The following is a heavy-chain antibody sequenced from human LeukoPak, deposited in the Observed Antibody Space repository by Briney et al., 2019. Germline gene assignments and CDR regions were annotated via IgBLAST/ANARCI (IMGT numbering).Heavy chain of an antibody. CDR3: ARTLDSSAYYFDS. V-gene: IGHV4-30-2*01. CDR2: TYHTGST. CDR1: GGSFSSGVYY. D-gene: IGHD3-22*01. J-gene: IGHJ4*02. Sequence: SETLSLTCTVSGGSFSSGVYYWSWIRQRPGKGLEWIGYTYHTGSTYYNPSLKGRVTISVDRSKNQFSLRLSSVTAADTAVYYCARTLDSSAYYFDSWGQGTLVTVSS.